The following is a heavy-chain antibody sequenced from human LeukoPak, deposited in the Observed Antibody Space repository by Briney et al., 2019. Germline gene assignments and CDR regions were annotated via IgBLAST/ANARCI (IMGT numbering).Heavy chain of an antibody. CDR1: GFTFSSYG. CDR2: ISYDGSNK. Sequence: PGRSLRLSCAASGFTFSSYGMHWVRQAPGKGLEWVAVISYDGSNKYYADSVKGRFTISRDNSKNTLYLQMNSLRAEDTAVYYCARWYCSSTSCYYDYWGQGTLVTVSS. V-gene: IGHV3-30*03. D-gene: IGHD2-2*01. J-gene: IGHJ4*02. CDR3: ARWYCSSTSCYYDY.